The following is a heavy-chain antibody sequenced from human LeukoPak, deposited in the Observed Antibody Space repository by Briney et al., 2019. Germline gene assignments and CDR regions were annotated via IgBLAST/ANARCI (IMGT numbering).Heavy chain of an antibody. V-gene: IGHV3-23*01. CDR3: AKARTPGVTSYYFDY. D-gene: IGHD4-23*01. Sequence: PGGSLRLSCAASGFTFSSYAMSWVRQAPGKGLEWVSAISGSGGSTHYADSVKGRFTISRDNSKNTLYLQMNSLRAEDTAVYYCAKARTPGVTSYYFDYWGQGTLVTVSS. CDR1: GFTFSSYA. CDR2: ISGSGGST. J-gene: IGHJ4*02.